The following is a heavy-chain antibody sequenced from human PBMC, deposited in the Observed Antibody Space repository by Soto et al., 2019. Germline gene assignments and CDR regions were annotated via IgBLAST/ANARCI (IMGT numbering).Heavy chain of an antibody. Sequence: EVQLVESGGGSVQPGGSLRLSCAASGFVFSSYWMHWFRQVPGKGLVWVSRIRPDGSGANYADSVQGRFTISRDNAKNTLDLQMNCLRAEDTGLYYCARDLVLGSGSCENWGQRTLVTVSS. V-gene: IGHV3-74*01. CDR3: ARDLVLGSGSCEN. CDR2: IRPDGSGA. D-gene: IGHD3-10*02. CDR1: GFVFSSYW. J-gene: IGHJ4*02.